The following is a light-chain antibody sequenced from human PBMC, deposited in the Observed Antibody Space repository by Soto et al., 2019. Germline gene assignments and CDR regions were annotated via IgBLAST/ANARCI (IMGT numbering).Light chain of an antibody. CDR2: GNS. J-gene: IGLJ2*01. Sequence: QSVLTQPPSVSGAPRQRVTISCTGSSSNIGAGYDVYWYQQFPGTAPKLLIYGNSNRPSGVPDRFSGSKSGTSASLAITGLQAEDEADYYCQSYDSSLSAVVFGGGTKVTVL. CDR3: QSYDSSLSAVV. CDR1: SSNIGAGYD. V-gene: IGLV1-40*01.